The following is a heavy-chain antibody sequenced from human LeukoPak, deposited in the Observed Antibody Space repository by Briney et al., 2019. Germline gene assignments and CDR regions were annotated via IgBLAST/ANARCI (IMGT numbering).Heavy chain of an antibody. CDR1: GFTVSSNY. V-gene: IGHV3-7*01. Sequence: GGSLRLSCAASGFTVSSNYMSWVRQAPGKGLEWVANIKQDGREKYYVDSVNGRFTIPRDNAKNSLYLQMNSLRAEDTAVYYCARGPNYWGQGTLVTVSS. CDR3: ARGPNY. J-gene: IGHJ4*02. CDR2: IKQDGREK.